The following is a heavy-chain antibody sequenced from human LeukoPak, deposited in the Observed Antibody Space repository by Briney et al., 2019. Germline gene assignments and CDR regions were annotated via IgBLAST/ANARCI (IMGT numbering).Heavy chain of an antibody. V-gene: IGHV3-74*01. D-gene: IGHD6-19*01. CDR1: GFTFSDAW. CDR2: ISPDGSTT. Sequence: GGSLRLSCAASGFTFSDAWMNWVRQAPGKGLEWVSRISPDGSTTGYADSVKGRFTISRDNSKNTLYLQMNSLRAEDTAVYYCAKSLGGGGWYSFDYWGQGTLVTVSS. CDR3: AKSLGGGGWYSFDY. J-gene: IGHJ4*02.